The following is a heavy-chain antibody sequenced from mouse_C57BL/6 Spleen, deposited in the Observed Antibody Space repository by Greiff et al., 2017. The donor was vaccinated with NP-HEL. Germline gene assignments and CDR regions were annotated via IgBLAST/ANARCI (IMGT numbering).Heavy chain of an antibody. CDR1: GYTFTSYW. Sequence: QVQLKQPGAELVRPGSSVKLSCKASGYTFTSYWMHWVKQRPIQGLEWIGNIDPSVGETHYNQKFKDKATLTVDKSSSTAYMQLSSLTSEDSAVYYCARTPLLRHYYAMDYWGQGTSVTVSS. D-gene: IGHD1-2*01. CDR3: ARTPLLRHYYAMDY. V-gene: IGHV1-52*01. CDR2: IDPSVGET. J-gene: IGHJ4*01.